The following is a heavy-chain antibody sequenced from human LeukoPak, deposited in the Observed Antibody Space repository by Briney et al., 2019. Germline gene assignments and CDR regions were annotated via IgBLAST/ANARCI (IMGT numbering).Heavy chain of an antibody. V-gene: IGHV3-23*01. D-gene: IGHD3-22*01. CDR1: GFIFNNYG. Sequence: GGSLRLSCTASGFIFNNYGLIWVRQAPGKGLEWVSAISNDGGGTNYADFVKGRFTISRDNSKNTLFLQMNSLRAEDTALYYCAKGSSGYLFDLWGQGTLVTVSS. CDR2: ISNDGGGT. CDR3: AKGSSGYLFDL. J-gene: IGHJ4*02.